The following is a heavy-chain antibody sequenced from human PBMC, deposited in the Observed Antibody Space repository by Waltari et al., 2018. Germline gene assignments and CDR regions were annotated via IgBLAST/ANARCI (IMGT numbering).Heavy chain of an antibody. CDR3: ARDLAVAGLGY. V-gene: IGHV4-38-2*02. J-gene: IGHJ4*02. CDR1: GYSISSGYY. D-gene: IGHD6-19*01. Sequence: QVQLQESGPGLGKPSETLSLTCAVSGYSISSGYYWGWIRQPPGKGLEWIGSIYHSGSTYYNPSLKSRVTISVDTSKNQFSLKLSSVTAADTAVYYCARDLAVAGLGYWGQGTLVTVSS. CDR2: IYHSGST.